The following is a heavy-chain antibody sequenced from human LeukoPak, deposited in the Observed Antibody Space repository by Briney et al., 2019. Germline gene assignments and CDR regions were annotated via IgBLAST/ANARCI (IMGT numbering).Heavy chain of an antibody. CDR1: GAYINNYN. J-gene: IGHJ6*04. CDR2: LMTNGGI. V-gene: IGHV4-4*07. D-gene: IGHD2-21*02. CDR3: TTDQRDSRMDV. Sequence: SETLSLTCSVSGAYINNYNWSWIRQPAGKGLEWIGRLMTNGGIKYNPSLKSRVTMSLDTPRNQFSLKLSSVTAADTAIYYCTTDQRDSRMDVWGKGTTVTVSS.